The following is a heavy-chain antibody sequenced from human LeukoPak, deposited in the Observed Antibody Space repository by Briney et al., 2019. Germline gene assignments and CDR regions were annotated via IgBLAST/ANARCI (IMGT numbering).Heavy chain of an antibody. CDR1: GGSFSGYY. V-gene: IGHV4-34*01. CDR3: ARCSYVSRGRGYSSSWYPQRQRYYYYYYMDV. D-gene: IGHD6-13*01. Sequence: PSETLSLTCAVYGGSFSGYYWSWIRQPPGKGLEWIGEINHSGSTNYNPSLKSRVTISVDTSKNQFSLKLSSVTAADTAVYYCARCSYVSRGRGYSSSWYPQRQRYYYYYYMDVWGKGTTVTVSS. CDR2: INHSGST. J-gene: IGHJ6*03.